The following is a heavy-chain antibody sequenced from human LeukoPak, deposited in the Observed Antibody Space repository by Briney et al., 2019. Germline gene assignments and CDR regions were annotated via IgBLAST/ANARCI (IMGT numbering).Heavy chain of an antibody. J-gene: IGHJ4*02. Sequence: GESLKISCKGSGYTFTNYWIGWVRQMPGKGLEWMGIIHPGDSDTRYSPSFEGQVPISADKSISTAYLQWSSLKASDTAMYYCATYPGNYWPPGWGQGNLVTVSS. CDR1: GYTFTNYW. V-gene: IGHV5-51*01. CDR3: ATYPGNYWPPG. CDR2: IHPGDSDT. D-gene: IGHD1-7*01.